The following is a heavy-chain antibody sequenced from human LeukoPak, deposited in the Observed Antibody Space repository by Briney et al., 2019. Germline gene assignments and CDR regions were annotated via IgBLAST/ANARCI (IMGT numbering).Heavy chain of an antibody. J-gene: IGHJ3*02. D-gene: IGHD6-6*01. V-gene: IGHV3-21*01. CDR2: ISSSSSYI. CDR1: GFTFSSYS. Sequence: GGSLRLSCAASGFTFSSYSMNWVRQAPGKGLEWVSSISSSSSYIYYADSVKGRFTISRDNAKNSLYLQMNSLRAEDTAVYYCASGVSSGAFDIWGQGTMVTVSS. CDR3: ASGVSSGAFDI.